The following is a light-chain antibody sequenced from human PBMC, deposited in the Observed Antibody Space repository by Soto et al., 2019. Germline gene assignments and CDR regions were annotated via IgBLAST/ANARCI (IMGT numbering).Light chain of an antibody. J-gene: IGKJ5*01. CDR1: QSVRRTH. V-gene: IGKV3-20*01. CDR2: SAS. Sequence: EIVLPQSPGNLSLSPGASATLSCRASQSVRRTHLAWYQLNPAQAPRLFIYSASSRATGIPDRSSGSGSGTDFTLTISRLEPEDFAVYICQQYGTSPRTLGQGTRLEN. CDR3: QQYGTSPRT.